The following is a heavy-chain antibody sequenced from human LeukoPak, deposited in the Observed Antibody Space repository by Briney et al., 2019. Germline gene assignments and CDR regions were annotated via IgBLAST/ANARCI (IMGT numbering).Heavy chain of an antibody. CDR3: ARETSQKGAHYMDV. CDR1: GGSISSYY. Sequence: SETLSLTCTVSGGSISSYYWSWIRQPPGKGLKWIGNIYYSGYTTYSPSPRSRVTILSRTSKNQFSLKLSSVTAADTAVYYCARETSQKGAHYMDVWGKGTTITISS. V-gene: IGHV4-59*01. D-gene: IGHD3-16*01. J-gene: IGHJ6*03. CDR2: IYYSGYT.